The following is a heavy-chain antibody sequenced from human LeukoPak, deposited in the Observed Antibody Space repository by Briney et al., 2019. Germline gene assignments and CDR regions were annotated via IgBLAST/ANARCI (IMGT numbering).Heavy chain of an antibody. V-gene: IGHV1-2*02. D-gene: IGHD3-22*01. CDR3: ARDRDDSSGYYRETLFDY. CDR1: GYTFTGYY. Sequence: GASVKVSCKASGYTFTGYYMHWVRQAPGQGLEWMGWNNPNSGGTNYAQKFQGRVTMTRDTSISTAYMSRLRSDDTAVYYCARDRDDSSGYYRETLFDYWGQGTLVTVSS. J-gene: IGHJ4*02. CDR2: NNPNSGGT.